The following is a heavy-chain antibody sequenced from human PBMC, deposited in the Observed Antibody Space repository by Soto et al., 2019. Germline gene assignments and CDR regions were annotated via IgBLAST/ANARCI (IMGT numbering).Heavy chain of an antibody. J-gene: IGHJ3*02. D-gene: IGHD3-22*01. CDR3: ARGSYYDSSGYFNPGDAFDI. CDR2: ISSSSSYI. V-gene: IGHV3-21*01. Sequence: PGGSLRLSCAASGFTFSSYSMNWVRQAPGKGLEWVSSISSSSSYIYYADSVKGRFTISRDNAKNSLYLQMNSLRAEDTAVYYCARGSYYDSSGYFNPGDAFDIWGQGTMVTVSS. CDR1: GFTFSSYS.